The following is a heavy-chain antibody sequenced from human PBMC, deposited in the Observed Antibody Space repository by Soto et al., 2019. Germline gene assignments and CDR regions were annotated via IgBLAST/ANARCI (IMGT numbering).Heavy chain of an antibody. V-gene: IGHV4-30-4*01. CDR3: GRVIVVTIGGMDV. Sequence: PSETLSLTCTVSGGSISSADYYWSWVRQPPGKGLEWIGYIYYSGSTFFNPSLKSRVTISKDTSRNQFSLRLNSVTAADTAGYYCGRVIVVTIGGMDVWGQGTMVTVSS. CDR2: IYYSGST. D-gene: IGHD5-12*01. J-gene: IGHJ6*02. CDR1: GGSISSADYY.